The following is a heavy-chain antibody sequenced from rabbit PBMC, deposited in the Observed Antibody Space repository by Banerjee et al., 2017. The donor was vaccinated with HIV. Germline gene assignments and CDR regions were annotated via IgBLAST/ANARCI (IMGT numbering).Heavy chain of an antibody. CDR3: ARDAGTTYYSGYFNL. CDR1: GFTISSSYV. D-gene: IGHD8-1*01. Sequence: LEESGGGLVQPEGSLTLTCTASGFTISSSYVMCWVRQAPGKGLEWIACIYTGGSGSTYYATWAKGRFTNSKTSSTTVTLQMTSLTAADTATYFCARDAGTTYYSGYFNLWGQGTLVTVS. V-gene: IGHV1S45*01. CDR2: IYTGGSGST. J-gene: IGHJ4*01.